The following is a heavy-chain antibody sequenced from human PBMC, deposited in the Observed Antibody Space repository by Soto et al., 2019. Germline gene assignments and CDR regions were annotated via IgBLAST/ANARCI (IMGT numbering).Heavy chain of an antibody. J-gene: IGHJ3*02. CDR3: ARLFRSPMYDYIWGSYRYTSAFDI. CDR1: GGSISSYY. CDR2: IYYSGST. Sequence: PSETLSLTCTVSGGSISSYYWSWIRQPPGKGLEWIGYIYYSGSTNCNPSLKSRVTISVDTSKNQFSLKLSSVTAADTAVYYCARLFRSPMYDYIWGSYRYTSAFDIWGQGTMVTISS. V-gene: IGHV4-59*08. D-gene: IGHD3-16*02.